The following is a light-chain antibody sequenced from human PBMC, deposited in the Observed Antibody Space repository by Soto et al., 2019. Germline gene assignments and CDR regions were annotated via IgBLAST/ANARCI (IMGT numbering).Light chain of an antibody. V-gene: IGKV3-15*01. CDR2: GAS. CDR1: QSVGNN. J-gene: IGKJ2*01. Sequence: EIVMTQSPATLSASPGERVTLSCRASQSVGNNLAWYQQKTGQVPRLLIHGASTMATGIPARFSGSGSGTDFTLTISSLQSEDFAVYYCQQCDNWPLTFGQGTKLEIK. CDR3: QQCDNWPLT.